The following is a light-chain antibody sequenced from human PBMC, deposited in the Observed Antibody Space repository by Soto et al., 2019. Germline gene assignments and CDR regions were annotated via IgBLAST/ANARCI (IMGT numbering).Light chain of an antibody. J-gene: IGLJ2*01. CDR3: SSYTSSSTYVV. V-gene: IGLV2-14*01. Sequence: QSALTQPASVSGSPGQSITISCTGTSSDVGGYNYVSWYQQHPGKAPKHMIYDVSNRPSGVSNRFSGSKSVNTASLTISGLQAEDEADYYCSSYTSSSTYVVFGGGTKLTVL. CDR1: SSDVGGYNY. CDR2: DVS.